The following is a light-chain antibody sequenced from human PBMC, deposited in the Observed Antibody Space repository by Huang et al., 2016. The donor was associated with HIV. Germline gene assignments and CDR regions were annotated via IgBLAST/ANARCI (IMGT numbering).Light chain of an antibody. CDR1: QSLSSQ. V-gene: IGKV3-15*01. CDR2: GVA. Sequence: IVMTQSPATLSVSPGERVTLSCRASQSLSSQLAWYQQKRGQAPRLLIYGVATRATDIPARFSGSGSGTDVTLTINSLQSEDFATYYCQQYNDWPLTFGQGTEVEIK. J-gene: IGKJ1*01. CDR3: QQYNDWPLT.